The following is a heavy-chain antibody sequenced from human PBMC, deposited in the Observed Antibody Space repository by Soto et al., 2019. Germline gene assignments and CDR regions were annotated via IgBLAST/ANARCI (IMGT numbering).Heavy chain of an antibody. CDR1: GFVFSDHD. CDR3: VRDRYYGSGCLFEN. V-gene: IGHV3-13*01. CDR2: IGVAGDT. J-gene: IGHJ4*02. D-gene: IGHD3-10*01. Sequence: EVHLVESGGGLVQPGGSLRLSCAASGFVFSDHDMHWVRQVPGKGLEWVSEIGVAGDTYYPDSVKGRFTISRENARKTLYLQMTSLRVGDTATYYCVRDRYYGSGCLFENWGQGTPVTVSS.